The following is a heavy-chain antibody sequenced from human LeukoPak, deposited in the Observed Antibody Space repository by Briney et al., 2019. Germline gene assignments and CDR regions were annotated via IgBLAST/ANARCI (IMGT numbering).Heavy chain of an antibody. CDR1: GFTFSSYW. CDR3: ARDPCSSTSCYTPFGY. Sequence: GGSLRFSCAASGFTFSSYWMSWVRQAPGKGLEWVANIKQDGSEKYYVDSVKGRFTISRDNAKNSLYLQMNSLRAEDTAVYYCARDPCSSTSCYTPFGYGGQGTLVTVS. J-gene: IGHJ4*02. CDR2: IKQDGSEK. V-gene: IGHV3-7*03. D-gene: IGHD2-2*02.